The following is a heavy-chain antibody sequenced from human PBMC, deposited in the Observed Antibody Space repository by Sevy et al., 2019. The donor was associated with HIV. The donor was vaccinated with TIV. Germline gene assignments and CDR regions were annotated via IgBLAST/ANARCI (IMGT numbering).Heavy chain of an antibody. CDR3: ARQTIFGVACFDY. CDR2: IYYSGST. V-gene: IGHV4-39*01. Sequence: SETLSLTCTVSGGSISSSSYYWGWIRQPPGKGLEWIGSIYYSGSTYYNPSLKSRVTISVDTSKNQFSLKLGSVTAADTAVYYCARQTIFGVACFDYWGQGTLVTVSS. CDR1: GGSISSSSYY. D-gene: IGHD3-3*01. J-gene: IGHJ4*02.